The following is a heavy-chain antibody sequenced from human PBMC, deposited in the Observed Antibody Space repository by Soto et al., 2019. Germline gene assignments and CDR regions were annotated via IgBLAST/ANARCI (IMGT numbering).Heavy chain of an antibody. Sequence: GGSLRLSCAASGFTFDDYAMHWVRQAPGKGLEWVSGINWNSGSIGYADSVKGRFTISRDNAKNSLYLQMNSLRAEDTALYYCAKDKGSRGGDDAFDIWGQGTMVTVSS. D-gene: IGHD3-10*01. CDR2: INWNSGSI. CDR3: AKDKGSRGGDDAFDI. J-gene: IGHJ3*02. V-gene: IGHV3-9*01. CDR1: GFTFDDYA.